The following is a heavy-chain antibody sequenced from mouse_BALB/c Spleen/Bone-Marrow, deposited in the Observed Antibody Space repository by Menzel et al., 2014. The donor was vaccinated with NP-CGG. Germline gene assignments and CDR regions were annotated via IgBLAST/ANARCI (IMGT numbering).Heavy chain of an antibody. CDR1: GYSITSDYA. D-gene: IGHD1-1*01. V-gene: IGHV3-2*02. J-gene: IGHJ2*01. CDR2: ISYSGST. Sequence: EVKLVESGPGLVKPSQSLSLTCTVTGYSITSDYAWNWIRQFPGNKLEWMGYISYSGSTSYNPSLKSRISITRDTSKNQFFLQLNSVTTEDTATYYCVRGAYYGTCYFDYWGQGTTLTVSS. CDR3: VRGAYYGTCYFDY.